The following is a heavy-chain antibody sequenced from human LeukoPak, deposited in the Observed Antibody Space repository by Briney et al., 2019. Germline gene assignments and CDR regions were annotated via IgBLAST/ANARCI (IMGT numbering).Heavy chain of an antibody. CDR1: RFTFSSDG. Sequence: GGSLRLSCAASRFTFSSDGMHWVRQAPGQGLESLAGIGYDGSKKDYADSVPGRFTVSRDNSNHTLYLQMNSLRAQDTTVSFCARYNSGRFDYWGQGTLVTVSS. D-gene: IGHD1-26*01. V-gene: IGHV3-33*01. CDR2: IGYDGSKK. J-gene: IGHJ4*01. CDR3: ARYNSGRFDY.